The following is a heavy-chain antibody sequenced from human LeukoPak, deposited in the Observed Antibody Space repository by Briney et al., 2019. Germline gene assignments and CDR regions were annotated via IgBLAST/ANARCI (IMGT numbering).Heavy chain of an antibody. J-gene: IGHJ4*02. D-gene: IGHD2-2*01. CDR1: GFIFSSYA. Sequence: GGSLRLSCAASGFIFSSYAMSWVRQAPGKGLECVSVIYSGGSTYYADSVKGRFTVSRDNSKNTLYLQMNSLRAEDTAMYYCARGIGYCTSTTCLLPFDYWGQGTLVTVSS. V-gene: IGHV3-53*01. CDR2: IYSGGST. CDR3: ARGIGYCTSTTCLLPFDY.